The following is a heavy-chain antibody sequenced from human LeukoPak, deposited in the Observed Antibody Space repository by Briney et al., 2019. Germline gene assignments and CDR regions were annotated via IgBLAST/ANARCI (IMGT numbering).Heavy chain of an antibody. V-gene: IGHV4-59*01. CDR1: GGSISSYY. Sequence: SETLSLTCTVSGGSISSYYWSWIRQPPGKGLEWIGYIYYSGSTNYNPSLKRRVTISVDTSKNQFSLKLSSVTAADTAVYYCARARYSSSWACDYWGQGTLVTVSS. CDR2: IYYSGST. CDR3: ARARYSSSWACDY. J-gene: IGHJ4*02. D-gene: IGHD6-13*01.